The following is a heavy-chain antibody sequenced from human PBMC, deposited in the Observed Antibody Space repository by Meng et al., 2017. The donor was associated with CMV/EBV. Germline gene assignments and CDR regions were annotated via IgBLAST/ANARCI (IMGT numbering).Heavy chain of an antibody. D-gene: IGHD2/OR15-2a*01. J-gene: IGHJ4*02. CDR2: IFSNDEK. CDR1: GFPLSNGRMG. Sequence: SGPTLVKPTETLTLTCTVSGFPLSNGRMGVSWIRQPPGKALEWLAHIFSNDEKFYSTSLQRRLTISKDTSKSQVVLTMTNMDPVDTATYYCARFVEYSNPKFDYWGQGTLVTVSS. V-gene: IGHV2-26*01. CDR3: ARFVEYSNPKFDY.